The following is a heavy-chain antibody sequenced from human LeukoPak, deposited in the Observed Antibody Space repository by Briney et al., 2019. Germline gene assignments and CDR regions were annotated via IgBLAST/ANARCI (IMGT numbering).Heavy chain of an antibody. V-gene: IGHV4-59*01. J-gene: IGHJ6*03. CDR2: IYYSGST. D-gene: IGHD2-15*01. CDR3: ARGGSVCSGGSCYDYFYYYYSMDV. CDR1: GGSISSYY. Sequence: SETLSLTCTVSGGSISSYYWNWIRQPPGKGLEWIGYIYYSGSTNYNPSLKSRVTISVDTSKNQFSLKLSSVTAADTAVYYCARGGSVCSGGSCYDYFYYYYSMDVWGKGTTVTVSS.